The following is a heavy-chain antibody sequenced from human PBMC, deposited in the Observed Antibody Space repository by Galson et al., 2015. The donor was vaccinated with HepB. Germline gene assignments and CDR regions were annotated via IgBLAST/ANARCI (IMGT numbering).Heavy chain of an antibody. CDR1: GFTFNHYY. D-gene: IGHD3-10*01. CDR3: ARDSFGEGPESDY. CDR2: ITSDGTTM. Sequence: SLRLSCAASGFTFNHYYMNWIRQAPGKGLEWVSYITSDGTTMYYADSVKGRFTISRDNAKNSLYLEMNSLRAEDTAVYYCARDSFGEGPESDYWGQGTLVTVSS. V-gene: IGHV3-11*01. J-gene: IGHJ4*02.